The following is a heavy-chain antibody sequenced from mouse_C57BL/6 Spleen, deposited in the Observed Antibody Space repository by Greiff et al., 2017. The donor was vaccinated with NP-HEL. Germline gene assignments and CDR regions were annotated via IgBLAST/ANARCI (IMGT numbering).Heavy chain of an antibody. D-gene: IGHD2-1*01. Sequence: EVKLLESGPGLVKPSQSLSLTCSVTGYSITSGYYWNWIRQFPGNKLEWMGYISYDGSNNYNPSLKNRISITRDTSKNQFFLKLNSVTTEDTATYYCARVYGNYGRYWYFEVWGTGTTVTVAS. V-gene: IGHV3-6*01. CDR2: ISYDGSN. CDR3: ARVYGNYGRYWYFEV. CDR1: GYSITSGYY. J-gene: IGHJ1*03.